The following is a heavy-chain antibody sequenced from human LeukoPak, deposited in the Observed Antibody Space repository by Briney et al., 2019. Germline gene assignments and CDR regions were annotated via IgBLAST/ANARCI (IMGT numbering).Heavy chain of an antibody. Sequence: PGGSLRLSCAASAFTFSSSWMHWVRQVPEKGLLWVSRINSDGSTSRYADSVKGRFTISRDNAKNTLYLQMNSLRDEDTAVYYCARYGSGSYNRPFDYWGQGTLVTVSS. CDR3: ARYGSGSYNRPFDY. V-gene: IGHV3-74*01. D-gene: IGHD3-10*01. CDR2: INSDGSTS. CDR1: AFTFSSSW. J-gene: IGHJ4*02.